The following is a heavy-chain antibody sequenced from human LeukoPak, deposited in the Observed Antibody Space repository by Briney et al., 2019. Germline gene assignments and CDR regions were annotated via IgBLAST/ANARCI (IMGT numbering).Heavy chain of an antibody. CDR1: GCSFSSYW. J-gene: IGHJ3*02. CDR2: IFPRESDT. Sequence: GASLQISCKGSGCSFSSYWIGWVRQLPGKGLEWMGIIFPRESDTKYSPSFQGQVTISADKSINTAYLQWSSLEASDSAMYYCARCYPYYYGSGTPSAFDIWGQGTMVTVSS. V-gene: IGHV5-51*01. CDR3: ARCYPYYYGSGTPSAFDI. D-gene: IGHD3-10*01.